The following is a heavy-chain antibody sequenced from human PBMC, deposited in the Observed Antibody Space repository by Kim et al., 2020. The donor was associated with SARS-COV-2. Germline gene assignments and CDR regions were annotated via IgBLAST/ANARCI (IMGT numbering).Heavy chain of an antibody. Sequence: GGSLRLSCAASGFTFSSYAMHWVRQAPGKGLEWVAVISYDGSNKYYADSVKGRFTISRDNSKNTLYLQMNSLRAEDTAVYYCARDLIGFGELLFPPNFDYWGQGTLVTVSS. CDR1: GFTFSSYA. D-gene: IGHD3-10*01. CDR2: ISYDGSNK. V-gene: IGHV3-30*04. CDR3: ARDLIGFGELLFPPNFDY. J-gene: IGHJ4*02.